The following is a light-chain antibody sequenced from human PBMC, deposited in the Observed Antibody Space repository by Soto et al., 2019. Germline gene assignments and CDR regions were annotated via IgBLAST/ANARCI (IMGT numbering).Light chain of an antibody. J-gene: IGLJ2*01. V-gene: IGLV2-14*01. CDR2: EVS. CDR3: ATWDDSLSGHVV. CDR1: SSDVGGYNY. Sequence: QSALTQPASVSGSPGQSITISCTGTSSDVGGYNYVSWYQQHPGKAPKLMIYEVSNRPSGVSNRFSGSKSGNTASLTISGLQAEDEADYYCATWDDSLSGHVVFAGGTKLTVL.